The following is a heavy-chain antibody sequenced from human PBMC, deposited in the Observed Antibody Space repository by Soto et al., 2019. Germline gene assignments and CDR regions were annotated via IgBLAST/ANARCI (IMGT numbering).Heavy chain of an antibody. V-gene: IGHV3-64*01. Sequence: EVQLVESGGGLVQPGGSLRLSCAASGFTFSSYAMHWVRQAPGKGLEYVSAISSNGGSTYYANSVKGRFTISRANSKNTLYLQMGSLRAEDMAVYYGARAVFDTYGMDVWGQGTTVTVSS. J-gene: IGHJ6*02. CDR1: GFTFSSYA. D-gene: IGHD3-16*01. CDR2: ISSNGGST. CDR3: ARAVFDTYGMDV.